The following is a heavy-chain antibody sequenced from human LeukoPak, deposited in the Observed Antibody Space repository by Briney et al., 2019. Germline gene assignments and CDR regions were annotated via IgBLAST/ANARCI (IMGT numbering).Heavy chain of an antibody. CDR2: IYPGDSDT. V-gene: IGHV5-51*01. Sequence: GESLKISCKGSGYSFTSYWIGWVRQMPGKGLEWMGIIYPGDSDTRYSPSFQGQVTISADKSISTAYLQWSSPKASDTAMYYCARLDIVVVPAATPQSYYYYYYMDVWGKGTTVTVSS. D-gene: IGHD2-2*02. CDR3: ARLDIVVVPAATPQSYYYYYYMDV. J-gene: IGHJ6*03. CDR1: GYSFTSYW.